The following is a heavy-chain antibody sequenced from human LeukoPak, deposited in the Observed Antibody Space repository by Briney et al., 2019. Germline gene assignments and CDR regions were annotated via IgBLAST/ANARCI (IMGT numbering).Heavy chain of an antibody. CDR3: VRHGGRSFDS. J-gene: IGHJ5*01. V-gene: IGHV4/OR15-8*02. CDR1: GDSIRITNW. Sequence: SETLSLTCAVSGDSIRITNWWSWVRQAPGKGLEWIGEISDTGITKYNPSLKSRVTILIDKSKNQLSLMLSSVIAADTAVYYCVRHGGRSFDSWGQGILVTVSS. CDR2: ISDTGIT.